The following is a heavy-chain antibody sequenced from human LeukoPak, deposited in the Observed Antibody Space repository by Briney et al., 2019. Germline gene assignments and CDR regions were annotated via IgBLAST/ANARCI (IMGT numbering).Heavy chain of an antibody. CDR3: AKDRPMIPSVGRNWFDP. D-gene: IGHD3-22*01. CDR1: GFSFSNYA. J-gene: IGHJ5*02. Sequence: PGGSLRLSCAASGFSFSNYAMSWVRQAPGEGLDWVSTIRNSGDSTYYADSVKGRFTISRDNSKNTLYLQMNSLRAEDTAVYYCAKDRPMIPSVGRNWFDPWGQGTLVTVSS. V-gene: IGHV3-23*01. CDR2: IRNSGDST.